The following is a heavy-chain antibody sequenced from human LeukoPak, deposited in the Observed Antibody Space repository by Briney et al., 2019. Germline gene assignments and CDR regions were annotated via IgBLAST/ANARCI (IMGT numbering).Heavy chain of an antibody. Sequence: ASVKVSCKASGYTFTGYYMHWVRQAPGQGLEWMGWINPNSGGTNYAQKFQGRVTMTRDTSISTAYMELSRLRSDDTAVHYCARARLYSGSYRGFYYFDYWGQGTLVTVSS. J-gene: IGHJ4*02. D-gene: IGHD1-26*01. CDR2: INPNSGGT. V-gene: IGHV1-2*02. CDR1: GYTFTGYY. CDR3: ARARLYSGSYRGFYYFDY.